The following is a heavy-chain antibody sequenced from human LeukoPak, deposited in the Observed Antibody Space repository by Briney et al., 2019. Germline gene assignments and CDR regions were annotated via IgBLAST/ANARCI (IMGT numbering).Heavy chain of an antibody. V-gene: IGHV4-39*07. CDR1: GVSISSSYYY. Sequence: SETLSLTCIISGVSISSSYYYWGWIRQPPGKGLEWIGSIYYSGSTYYNPSLKSRVTISVDTSKNQFSLKLSSVTAADTAVYYCARRRWFDPWGQGTLVTVSS. CDR3: ARRRWFDP. CDR2: IYYSGST. J-gene: IGHJ5*02.